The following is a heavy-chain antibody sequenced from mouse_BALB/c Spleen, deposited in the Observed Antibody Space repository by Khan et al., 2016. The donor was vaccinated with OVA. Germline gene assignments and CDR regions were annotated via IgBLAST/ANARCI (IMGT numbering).Heavy chain of an antibody. CDR2: INPSTGYT. D-gene: IGHD1-1*01. Sequence: VELVESGAELAKPGASVKMSCKASGYTFINYWILWVKQRPGKGLEWIGYINPSTGYTEYNQNFKDKATLTAEKSSSTAYMQLSSLTSEDSAVYYYARRGLRWDFDYWGQGTTLTVSS. CDR3: ARRGLRWDFDY. J-gene: IGHJ2*01. V-gene: IGHV1-7*01. CDR1: GYTFINYW.